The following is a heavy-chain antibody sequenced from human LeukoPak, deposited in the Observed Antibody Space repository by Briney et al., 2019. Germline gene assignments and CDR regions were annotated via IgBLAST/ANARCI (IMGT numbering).Heavy chain of an antibody. Sequence: GSLRLSCAGTGFTISGSWMHWVRQGPGKGLVWVSRINSDGSSTSYADSVKGRFTISRDNAKNTLYLQMNSLRAEDTAVYYCARRYNDSSGYKGALDIWGQGTMATVSS. V-gene: IGHV3-74*01. CDR3: ARRYNDSSGYKGALDI. J-gene: IGHJ3*02. CDR1: GFTISGSW. CDR2: INSDGSST. D-gene: IGHD3-22*01.